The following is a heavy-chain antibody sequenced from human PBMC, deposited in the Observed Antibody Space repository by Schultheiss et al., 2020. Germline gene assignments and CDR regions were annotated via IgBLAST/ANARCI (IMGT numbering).Heavy chain of an antibody. Sequence: ASVKVSCKASGYTFTKYTIHWVRQAPGQRLEWMGWINAGGNTKYSQNFQGRVTVTRDTSASTVYMELSSLRSEDTAVYYCARVGAINYYNMDVWGKGTTVTVSS. J-gene: IGHJ6*03. CDR1: GYTFTKYT. D-gene: IGHD2-2*01. CDR3: ARVGAINYYNMDV. CDR2: INAGGNT. V-gene: IGHV1-3*01.